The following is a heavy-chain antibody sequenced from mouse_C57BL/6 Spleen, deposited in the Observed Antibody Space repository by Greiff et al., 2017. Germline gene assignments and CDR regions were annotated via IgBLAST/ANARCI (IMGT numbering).Heavy chain of an antibody. J-gene: IGHJ2*01. CDR1: GYTFTSYW. D-gene: IGHD1-1*01. Sequence: QVQLQQPGAELVKPGASVKLSCKASGYTFTSYWMHWVKQRPGQGLEWIGMIHPNSGSTNYNEKFKSKATLTVDKSSSTAYMQLSSLTSEDSAVYYCARWITTVVDYYFDYWGQGTTLTVSS. CDR2: IHPNSGST. CDR3: ARWITTVVDYYFDY. V-gene: IGHV1-64*01.